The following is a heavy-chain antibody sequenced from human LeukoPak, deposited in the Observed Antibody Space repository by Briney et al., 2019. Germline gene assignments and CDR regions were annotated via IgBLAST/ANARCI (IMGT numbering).Heavy chain of an antibody. J-gene: IGHJ5*02. Sequence: RSSETLSLTCAVSGGSISSGSYYWSWIRQPAGKGLEWIGRIYTSGSTNYNPSLKSRVTISVDTSKNQFSLKLSSVTAADTAVYYCAREWLGYCSGGSCYHGTGFDPWGQGTLVTVSS. D-gene: IGHD2-15*01. CDR2: IYTSGST. CDR1: GGSISSGSYY. CDR3: AREWLGYCSGGSCYHGTGFDP. V-gene: IGHV4-61*02.